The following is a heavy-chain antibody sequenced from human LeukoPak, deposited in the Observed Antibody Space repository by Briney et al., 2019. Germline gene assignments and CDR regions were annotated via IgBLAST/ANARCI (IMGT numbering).Heavy chain of an antibody. Sequence: SETLSLTCAVYGGSFSGYYWSWIRQPPGKGLEWIGEINHSGSTNYNPSLKSRVTISVDTFKNQFSLKLSSVTAADTAVYYCARGLSYYYYGMDVWGQGTTVTVSS. CDR3: ARGLSYYYYGMDV. CDR2: INHSGST. J-gene: IGHJ6*02. V-gene: IGHV4-34*01. CDR1: GGSFSGYY.